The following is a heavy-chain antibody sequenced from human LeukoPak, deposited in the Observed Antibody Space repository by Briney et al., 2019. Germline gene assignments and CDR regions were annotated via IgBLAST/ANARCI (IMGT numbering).Heavy chain of an antibody. Sequence: ASVKVSCKASGGTFSSYAISWVRQAPGQGLEWMGGIIPIFGTANYAQKFQGRVTITADKSTSTAYMELSSLRSEDTAVYYCARVRMYCSSTSCYQDSAGYFDCWGQGTLVTVSS. CDR2: IIPIFGTA. CDR1: GGTFSSYA. D-gene: IGHD2-2*01. J-gene: IGHJ4*02. V-gene: IGHV1-69*06. CDR3: ARVRMYCSSTSCYQDSAGYFDC.